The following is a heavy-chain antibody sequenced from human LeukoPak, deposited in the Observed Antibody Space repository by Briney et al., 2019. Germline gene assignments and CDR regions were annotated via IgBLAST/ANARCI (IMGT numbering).Heavy chain of an antibody. J-gene: IGHJ2*01. CDR3: ARDSGFYGSGTYSLDYGYFHL. CDR2: INPNSGDT. V-gene: IGHV1-2*02. D-gene: IGHD3-10*01. CDR1: GYTLTGYY. Sequence: ASVKVSCKASGYTLTGYYMHWVRQAPGQGLEWMGWINPNSGDTHYAQNFQGRVTLTRDTSISTAYMELSSLRSDDTAVYYCARDSGFYGSGTYSLDYGYFHLWGQGTLVTVSS.